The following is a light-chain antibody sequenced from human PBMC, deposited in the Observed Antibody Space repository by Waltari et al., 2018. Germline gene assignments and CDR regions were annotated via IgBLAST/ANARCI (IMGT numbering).Light chain of an antibody. V-gene: IGKV4-1*01. CDR3: QQYYSSPFT. Sequence: DIVMTLSPDTLSVSLGERATINCKSSQSIFYTSNNKKYLAWYQQKPGQPPKLLIYWASTRESGVPDRFSGSGSGTDFTLTISILQAEDVAVYYCQQYYSSPFTFGGGTKVEIK. J-gene: IGKJ4*01. CDR2: WAS. CDR1: QSIFYTSNNKKY.